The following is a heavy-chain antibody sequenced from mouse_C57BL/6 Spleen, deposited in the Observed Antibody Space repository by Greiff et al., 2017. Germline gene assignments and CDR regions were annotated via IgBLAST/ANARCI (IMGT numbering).Heavy chain of an antibody. V-gene: IGHV2-2*01. D-gene: IGHD2-4*01. CDR2: IWSGGST. Sequence: VQLVESGPGLVQPSQSLSITCTVSGFSFTSYGVHWVSQSPGKGLEWLEVIWSGGSTNYNDAFISRLSISKDNSKSQVFFKLNSLQADDTAIYYCARMITTWYYAMDYWGQGTSVTVCS. J-gene: IGHJ4*01. CDR1: GFSFTSYG. CDR3: ARMITTWYYAMDY.